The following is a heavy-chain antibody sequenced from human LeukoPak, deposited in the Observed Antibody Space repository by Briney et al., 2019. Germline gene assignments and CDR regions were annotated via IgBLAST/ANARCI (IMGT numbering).Heavy chain of an antibody. D-gene: IGHD4-17*01. Sequence: GGSLRPSCAASGFTFSSYSVHWVRQAPGKGLEWVAVISSDASSKYYSDSVKGRFTISRDNSKKTMFLEMTSLRSEDTAVYYCARDPYGAYYFDYWGQGTLVTVSS. V-gene: IGHV3-30*04. J-gene: IGHJ4*02. CDR2: ISSDASSK. CDR1: GFTFSSYS. CDR3: ARDPYGAYYFDY.